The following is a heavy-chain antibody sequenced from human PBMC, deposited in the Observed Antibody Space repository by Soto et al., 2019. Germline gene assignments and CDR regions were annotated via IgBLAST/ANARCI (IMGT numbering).Heavy chain of an antibody. CDR2: ISSSSSTI. D-gene: IGHD3-3*01. J-gene: IGHJ4*02. CDR1: GFTFSSYS. Sequence: PGGSLRLSCAASGFTFSSYSMNWVRQAPGKGLEWVSYISSSSSTIYYADSVKGRFTISRDNAKNSLYLQMNSLRAEDTAVYYCARADTIFGVVNDYWGQGTLVTVSS. CDR3: ARADTIFGVVNDY. V-gene: IGHV3-48*01.